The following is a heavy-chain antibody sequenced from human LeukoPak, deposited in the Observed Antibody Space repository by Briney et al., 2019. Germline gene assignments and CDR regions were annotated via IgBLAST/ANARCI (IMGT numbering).Heavy chain of an antibody. V-gene: IGHV4-39*07. Sequence: SETLSLTCTVSGGSISSSSYYWGWLRQPPGTGLEWLGSIYYSGNTYYKPSLKSRVTISVDTSKNQFSLKLSSVTAADTAVYYCARVIAAAEPFEYYFDSWGQGTLVTVSS. CDR3: ARVIAAAEPFEYYFDS. CDR1: GGSISSSSYY. J-gene: IGHJ4*02. D-gene: IGHD6-13*01. CDR2: IYYSGNT.